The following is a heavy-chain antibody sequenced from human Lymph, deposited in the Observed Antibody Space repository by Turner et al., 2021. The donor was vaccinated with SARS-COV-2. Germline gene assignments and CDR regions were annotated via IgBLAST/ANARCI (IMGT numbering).Heavy chain of an antibody. CDR3: AKDPNWYVLSAVDY. J-gene: IGHJ4*02. CDR1: GFTFSSYA. Sequence: EVQLLESGGGLVQRGGSLRPSCAASGFTFSSYAMSWVRQAPGKGLEWVSAISGSGGSTYYADSVKGRFTISRDNSKITLYLQMNSLRAEDTAVYYCAKDPNWYVLSAVDYWGQGTLVTVSS. V-gene: IGHV3-23*01. D-gene: IGHD1-1*01. CDR2: ISGSGGST.